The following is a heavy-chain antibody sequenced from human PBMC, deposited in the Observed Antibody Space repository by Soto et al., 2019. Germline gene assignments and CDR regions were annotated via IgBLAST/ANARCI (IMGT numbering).Heavy chain of an antibody. J-gene: IGHJ4*02. D-gene: IGHD2-15*01. CDR2: ISSSGSTI. V-gene: IGHV3-11*01. CDR3: ARDRCSGGSCYYRNLDY. Sequence: PGGSLRLSCAASGFTFSDYYMSWIRQAPGKGLEWVSYISSSGSTIYYADSVKGRFTIPRDNAKNSLYLQMNSLRAEDTAVYYCARDRCSGGSCYYRNLDYWGQGTLVTVSS. CDR1: GFTFSDYY.